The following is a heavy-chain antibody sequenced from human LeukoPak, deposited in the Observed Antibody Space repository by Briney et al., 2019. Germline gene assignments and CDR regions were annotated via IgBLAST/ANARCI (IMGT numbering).Heavy chain of an antibody. CDR1: EFTFSTYS. Sequence: GGSLRLSCAASEFTFSTYSMNWVRQAPGKGLEWVSSISSGSTYIYYADSVKGRFTISRDNARNSLYLQMNSLRAEDTAVYYCVRGKANYGSGSDVWGKGTTVTVSS. J-gene: IGHJ6*04. CDR3: VRGKANYGSGSDV. CDR2: ISSGSTYI. V-gene: IGHV3-21*01. D-gene: IGHD3-10*01.